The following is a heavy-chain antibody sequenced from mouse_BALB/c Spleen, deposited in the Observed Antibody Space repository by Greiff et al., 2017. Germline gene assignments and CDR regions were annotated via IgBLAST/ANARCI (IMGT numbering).Heavy chain of an antibody. D-gene: IGHD1-2*01. Sequence: EVQLLQSGGDLVKPGASLKLSCAASGFTFSSYGMSWVRQTPDKRLEWVATISSGGSYTYYPDSVKGRYTISTDNTKNTLYLQMSSLKSEDTAMYYCARHVDYGGYGGFAYWGQGTLVTVSA. CDR2: ISSGGSYT. V-gene: IGHV5-6*01. CDR3: ARHVDYGGYGGFAY. J-gene: IGHJ3*01. CDR1: GFTFSSYG.